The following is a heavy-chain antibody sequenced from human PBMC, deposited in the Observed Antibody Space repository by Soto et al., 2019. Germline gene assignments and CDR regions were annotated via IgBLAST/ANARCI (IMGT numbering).Heavy chain of an antibody. CDR3: TTFYHYGMDV. Sequence: GGSLRLSCAASGFTFSGSAMHWVRQAPGKGLEWVGRIRSKANSYATAYAASVKGRFTISRDDSKNTAYLQMNSLKTEDTAVYYCTTFYHYGMDVWGQGTTVTVSS. J-gene: IGHJ6*02. CDR1: GFTFSGSA. V-gene: IGHV3-73*01. CDR2: IRSKANSYAT.